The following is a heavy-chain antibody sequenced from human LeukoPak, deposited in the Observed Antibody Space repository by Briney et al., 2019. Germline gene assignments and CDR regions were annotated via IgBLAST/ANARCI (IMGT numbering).Heavy chain of an antibody. J-gene: IGHJ6*02. CDR3: ARDLGYCSSTSCPNYYYYGMDV. Sequence: TSETLSLTCTVSGGSISSYYWSWIRQPPGKGLEWIGYIYYSGSTNYNPSLKSRVTISVDTSKNQFSLKLSSVPAADTAVYYCARDLGYCSSTSCPNYYYYGMDVWGQGTTVTVSS. D-gene: IGHD2-2*03. CDR2: IYYSGST. V-gene: IGHV4-59*01. CDR1: GGSISSYY.